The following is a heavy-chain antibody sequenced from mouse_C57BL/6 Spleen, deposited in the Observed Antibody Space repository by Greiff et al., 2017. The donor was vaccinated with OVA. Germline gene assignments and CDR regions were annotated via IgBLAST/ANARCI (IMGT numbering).Heavy chain of an antibody. V-gene: IGHV1-69*01. CDR1: GYTFTSYW. CDR2: IDPSDSYT. J-gene: IGHJ2*01. D-gene: IGHD1-1*01. CDR3: ARGRIAAVVADYYFDC. Sequence: QVQLQQPGAELVMPGASVKLSCKASGYTFTSYWMHWVKQRPGQGLEWIGEIDPSDSYTNYNQKFQGKSTLTVDTSSSTAYMQLSSLTSEDSAVYYCARGRIAAVVADYYFDCWGQGTTLTVAS.